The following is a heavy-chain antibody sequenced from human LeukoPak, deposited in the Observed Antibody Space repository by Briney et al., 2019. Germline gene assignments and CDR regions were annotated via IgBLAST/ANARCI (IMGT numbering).Heavy chain of an antibody. Sequence: AGGSLRLSCAASGFTFGDYTMHWVRQVPGKGLEWVTVMSYDGSLKYYVDSVRGRFTISRDNSRNTLYLQMNNLRTEDTAVYYCARSTSSSWHYFDYWGQGTLVTVSS. D-gene: IGHD6-13*01. CDR3: ARSTSSSWHYFDY. J-gene: IGHJ4*02. V-gene: IGHV3-30-3*01. CDR1: GFTFGDYT. CDR2: MSYDGSLK.